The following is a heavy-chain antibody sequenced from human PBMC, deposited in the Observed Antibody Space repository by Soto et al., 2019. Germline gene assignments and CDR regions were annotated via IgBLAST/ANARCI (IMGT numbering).Heavy chain of an antibody. CDR3: ARDGLGAYTYGSYYFDY. V-gene: IGHV3-23*01. D-gene: IGHD5-18*01. CDR1: GFTFSNYA. CDR2: ISTSGGST. J-gene: IGHJ4*02. Sequence: EVQLLESGGGLVQPGGSLRLSCAASGFTFSNYAMSWVRQAPGKGLEWVSTISTSGGSTYSADSVKGRFTISRDNSKNTLYLQMNSLRAEDTAVYYCARDGLGAYTYGSYYFDYWGQGTPVTVSS.